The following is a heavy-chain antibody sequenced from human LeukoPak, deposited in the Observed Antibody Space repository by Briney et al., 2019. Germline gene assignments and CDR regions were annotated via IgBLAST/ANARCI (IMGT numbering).Heavy chain of an antibody. D-gene: IGHD3-3*01. CDR2: ISSSSSYI. V-gene: IGHV3-21*01. CDR1: GFTFSSYS. J-gene: IGHJ4*02. CDR3: ARAPRITIFGVGGY. Sequence: GGSLRLSCAASGFTFSSYSMNWVRQAPGKGLEWVSSISSSSSYIYYAGSVKGRFTISRDNAKNSLYLQMNSLRAEDTAVYYCARAPRITIFGVGGYWGQGTLVTVSS.